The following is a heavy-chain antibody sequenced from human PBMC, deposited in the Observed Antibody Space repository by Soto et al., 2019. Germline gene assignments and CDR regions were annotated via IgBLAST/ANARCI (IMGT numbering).Heavy chain of an antibody. V-gene: IGHV3-23*01. J-gene: IGHJ6*02. CDR1: GFTFSSYA. CDR3: AKVMYSSSSNYYGMDV. Sequence: GGSLRLSCAASGFTFSSYAMSWVRQAPGKGLEWVSAISGSGGSTYYADSVKGRFTISRDNSKNTLYLQMNSLRAEDTAVYYCAKVMYSSSSNYYGMDVWGQGTTVTVSS. CDR2: ISGSGGST. D-gene: IGHD6-6*01.